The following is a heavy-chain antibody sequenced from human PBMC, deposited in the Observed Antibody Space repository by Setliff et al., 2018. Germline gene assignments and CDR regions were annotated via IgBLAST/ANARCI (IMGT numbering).Heavy chain of an antibody. CDR3: RFWSSYYKNDY. D-gene: IGHD3-3*01. J-gene: IGHJ4*02. V-gene: IGHV4-34*01. CDR2: INQSGNT. Sequence: SETLSLTCAVYDGSFSDYYWSWIRQPPGKGLEWIGEINQSGNTNYNPSLNSRVSVSVDTPTNQFSLKVFSVTAADTAVYYCRFWSSYYKNDYWAQGTLVTVSS. CDR1: DGSFSDYY.